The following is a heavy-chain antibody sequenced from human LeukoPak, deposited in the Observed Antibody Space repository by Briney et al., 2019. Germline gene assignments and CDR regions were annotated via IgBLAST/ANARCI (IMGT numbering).Heavy chain of an antibody. CDR3: ARDLPNSSSWYYYYYYYMDV. CDR1: EFIFSDYD. Sequence: PGGSLRLSCDASEFIFSDYDMNWVRQAPGKGLEWVSCIHWNGGSTGYADSVKGRFTISRDNAKNSLYLQMNSLRAEDTALYYCARDLPNSSSWYYYYYYYMDVWGKGTTVTVSS. J-gene: IGHJ6*03. V-gene: IGHV3-20*04. D-gene: IGHD6-13*01. CDR2: IHWNGGST.